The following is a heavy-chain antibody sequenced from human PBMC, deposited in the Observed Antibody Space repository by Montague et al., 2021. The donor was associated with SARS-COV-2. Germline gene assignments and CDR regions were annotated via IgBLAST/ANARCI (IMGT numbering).Heavy chain of an antibody. J-gene: IGHJ6*02. Sequence: SETLSLTCTVSGYSISDSYYWVWIRQPPGKGLEWIGNIFQSGTTYYNPSLERRSTMSVDTSKNQFSLKLSSVTAADTAVYYCAREHWENYYDFWSGTNLASDYPYYGMDVWGQGTTATVSS. CDR3: AREHWENYYDFWSGTNLASDYPYYGMDV. CDR2: IFQSGTT. CDR1: GYSISDSYY. D-gene: IGHD3-3*01. V-gene: IGHV4-38-2*02.